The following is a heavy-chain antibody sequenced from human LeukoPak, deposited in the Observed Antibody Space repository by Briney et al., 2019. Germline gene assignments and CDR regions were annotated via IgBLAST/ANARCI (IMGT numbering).Heavy chain of an antibody. CDR1: GGSISRYY. Sequence: PSETLSLTCTVSGGSISRYYWTWIRQSPGKGLERIGYIYYSGSTNYNPSLKSRGTISLDTSKNQFSLKLNSVTAADTAVYYCARMGADYSWYFDYWGRGTLVTVSS. J-gene: IGHJ4*02. V-gene: IGHV4-59*01. CDR3: ARMGADYSWYFDY. D-gene: IGHD1-26*01. CDR2: IYYSGST.